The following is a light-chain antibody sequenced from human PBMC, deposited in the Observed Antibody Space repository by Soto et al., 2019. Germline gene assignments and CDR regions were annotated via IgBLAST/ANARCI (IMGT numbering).Light chain of an antibody. CDR2: DAS. J-gene: IGKJ4*01. V-gene: IGKV1-5*01. CDR1: QSISSW. Sequence: DIQMTQSPSTLSASVGDRVTITCRASQSISSWLAWYQQKPGKAPKVLIYDASSLESGVPSRFSGSGSGTEFTLTISTLQPDDFATYYCQQGYSFPVTFGGGTKVDIK. CDR3: QQGYSFPVT.